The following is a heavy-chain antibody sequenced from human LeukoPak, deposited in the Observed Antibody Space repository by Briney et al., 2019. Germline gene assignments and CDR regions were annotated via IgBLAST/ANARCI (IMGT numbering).Heavy chain of an antibody. CDR1: GFTFSSYA. V-gene: IGHV3-23*01. CDR3: AKDINWNDGFDY. CDR2: ISGSGGST. J-gene: IGHJ4*02. D-gene: IGHD1-1*01. Sequence: GGSLRLSCSASGFTFSSYAMSWVRQAPGKGLEWVSAISGSGGSTYYADSVKGRFTISRDNSKNTLYLQMNSLRAEDTAVYYCAKDINWNDGFDYWGQGTLVTVSS.